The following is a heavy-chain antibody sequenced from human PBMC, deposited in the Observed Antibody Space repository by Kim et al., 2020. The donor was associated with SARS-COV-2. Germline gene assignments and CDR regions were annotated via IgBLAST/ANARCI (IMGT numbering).Heavy chain of an antibody. CDR2: T. J-gene: IGHJ5*02. D-gene: IGHD4-4*01. Sequence: TNYDPYLKSLVTISEDTSKSQFSVKLSTVNAADTAVYYCARGGSMTTVTTWGQGTLVTVSS. V-gene: IGHV4-34*01. CDR3: ARGGSMTTVTT.